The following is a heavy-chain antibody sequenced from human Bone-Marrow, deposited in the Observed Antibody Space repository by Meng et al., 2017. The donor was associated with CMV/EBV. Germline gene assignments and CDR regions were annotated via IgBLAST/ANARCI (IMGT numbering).Heavy chain of an antibody. V-gene: IGHV3-21*01. CDR2: ISSSSSYI. Sequence: GGSLRLSCAASGFTFSSYSMNWVRQAPGKGLEWVSSISSSSSYIYYADSVKGRFTISRDNAKNSLYLQMNSLRAEDTAVYYCARVLLPHYCSSTSCYSPYYYYYGMDVWGQGTTVTVSS. J-gene: IGHJ6*02. D-gene: IGHD2-2*02. CDR1: GFTFSSYS. CDR3: ARVLLPHYCSSTSCYSPYYYYYGMDV.